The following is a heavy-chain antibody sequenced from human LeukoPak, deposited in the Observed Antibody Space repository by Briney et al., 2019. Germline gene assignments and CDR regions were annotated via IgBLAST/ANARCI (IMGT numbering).Heavy chain of an antibody. V-gene: IGHV3-23*01. CDR2: ISGSSSST. J-gene: IGHJ4*02. D-gene: IGHD6-13*01. Sequence: PGGSLRLSCAASGFTFSSYAMSWVRQAAGKGLEWVSAISGSSSSTYCADSVKGRFTISRDNSKNTLYLQMNSLRAEDTAVYYCAKAESSSWYVYWGQGTLVTVSS. CDR3: AKAESSSWYVY. CDR1: GFTFSSYA.